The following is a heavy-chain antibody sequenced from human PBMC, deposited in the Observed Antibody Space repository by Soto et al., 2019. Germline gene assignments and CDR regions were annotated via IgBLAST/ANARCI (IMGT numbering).Heavy chain of an antibody. Sequence: EVQLVESGGGLIQPGGSLRLSCAASGFTVSSNYMSWVRQAPGKRLEWVSVIYSGGSTYYADSVKGRFTISRDNSKNTLYLQMNSLRAEDTAVYYCARALTMVRGVITMYYYYGMDVWGQGTTVTVSS. CDR2: IYSGGST. CDR1: GFTVSSNY. D-gene: IGHD3-10*01. V-gene: IGHV3-53*01. J-gene: IGHJ6*02. CDR3: ARALTMVRGVITMYYYYGMDV.